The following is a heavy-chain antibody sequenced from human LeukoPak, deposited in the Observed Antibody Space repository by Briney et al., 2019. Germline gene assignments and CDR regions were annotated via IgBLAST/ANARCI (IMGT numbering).Heavy chain of an antibody. Sequence: GGSLRLSCAASGFTFNSYAMSWVRQAPGKGLEWVSSISGSGGSTYYADSVKGRFTISRDNSKNTLYRQMNSLRAEDTAVYYCAKVWYRIAAAGYYFDYWGQGTLVTVSS. CDR2: ISGSGGST. V-gene: IGHV3-23*01. J-gene: IGHJ4*02. CDR3: AKVWYRIAAAGYYFDY. CDR1: GFTFNSYA. D-gene: IGHD6-13*01.